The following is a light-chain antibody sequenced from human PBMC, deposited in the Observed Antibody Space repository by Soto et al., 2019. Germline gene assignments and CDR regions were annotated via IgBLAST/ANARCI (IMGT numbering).Light chain of an antibody. V-gene: IGKV3-20*01. CDR2: GAS. J-gene: IGKJ1*01. CDR3: QRSRT. CDR1: QSVSSSY. Sequence: EIVLTQYPGNLSLSPGERSTLSCRASQSVSSSYLAWYQQKPGQAPRLLIYGASSRATGIPDRFSGSGSGTDFTLTISRLEPEDFAVYYCQRSRTFGQGTKVDIK.